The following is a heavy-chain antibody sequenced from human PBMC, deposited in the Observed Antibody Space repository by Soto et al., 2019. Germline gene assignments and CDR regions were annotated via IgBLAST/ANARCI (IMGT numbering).Heavy chain of an antibody. CDR2: INPATGAA. Sequence: QLHLVQSGAVVKKPGASVTVSCSASGYPVTAYYMHWVRQAPGRGLEWMGGINPATGAAKYTQTFQGRSTVTRDTSTSTVFMELSGVASEDTAVFSCARGGGVGVAGSAAFDMWGQGTLVTVSS. CDR3: ARGGGVGVAGSAAFDM. D-gene: IGHD3-3*01. V-gene: IGHV1-2*02. CDR1: GYPVTAYY. J-gene: IGHJ3*02.